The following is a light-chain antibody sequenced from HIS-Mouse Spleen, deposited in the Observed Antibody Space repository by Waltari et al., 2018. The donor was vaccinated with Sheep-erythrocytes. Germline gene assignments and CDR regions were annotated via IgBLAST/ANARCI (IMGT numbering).Light chain of an antibody. CDR2: EVS. CDR3: SSYTSSSTQV. J-gene: IGLJ2*01. V-gene: IGLV2-14*01. CDR1: SSDVGGYNY. Sequence: QSALTQPRSVSGSPGQSVTISCTGTSSDVGGYNYVSWYQQHPGKAPKLMIYEVSNRPSGVSTRFSGSKSGNTASLTISGLQAEDEADYYCSSYTSSSTQVFGGGTKLTVL.